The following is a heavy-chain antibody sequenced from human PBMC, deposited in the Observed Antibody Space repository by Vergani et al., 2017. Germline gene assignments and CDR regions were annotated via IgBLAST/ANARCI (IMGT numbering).Heavy chain of an antibody. Sequence: EVQLVESGGGLLKPGESLRLSCAVSGLSFSGSYMTWVRQAPGKGLEWVSRIQFRVNGDATDYAAHVKGRFTISRDGSKETFYLQMNSLKIEDTGVYYCTTYKMGASIHRGRGTLVTVPS. CDR3: TTYKMGASIH. V-gene: IGHV3-15*01. J-gene: IGHJ4*02. D-gene: IGHD1-26*01. CDR2: IQFRVNGDAT. CDR1: GLSFSGSY.